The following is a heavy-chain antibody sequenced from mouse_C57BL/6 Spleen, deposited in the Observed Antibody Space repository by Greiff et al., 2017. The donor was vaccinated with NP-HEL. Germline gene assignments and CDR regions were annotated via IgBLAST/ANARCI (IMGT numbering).Heavy chain of an antibody. D-gene: IGHD2-10*02. CDR1: GYTFTSYG. CDR2: IYPRSGNT. V-gene: IGHV1-81*01. CDR3: AKYGNYYAMDY. J-gene: IGHJ4*01. Sequence: VKLVESGAELARPGASVKLSCKASGYTFTSYGISWVKQRTGQGLEWIGEIYPRSGNTYYNEKFKGKATLTADKSSSTAYMELRSLTSEDSAVYFCAKYGNYYAMDYWGQGTSVTVSS.